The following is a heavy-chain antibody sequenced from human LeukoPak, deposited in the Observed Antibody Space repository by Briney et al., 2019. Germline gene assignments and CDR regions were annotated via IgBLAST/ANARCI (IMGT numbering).Heavy chain of an antibody. CDR3: ARVFDSGSQAYFYYMDV. Sequence: SETLSLTCTVSGGSISSSSYYWGWIRQPPGKGLEWTGSIYYSGSTNYNPSLKSRVTMSVDTSKNQFSLKVSSVTAADTAVYYCARVFDSGSQAYFYYMDVWGKGTTVTISS. V-gene: IGHV4-39*07. CDR1: GGSISSSSYY. D-gene: IGHD3-10*01. J-gene: IGHJ6*03. CDR2: IYYSGST.